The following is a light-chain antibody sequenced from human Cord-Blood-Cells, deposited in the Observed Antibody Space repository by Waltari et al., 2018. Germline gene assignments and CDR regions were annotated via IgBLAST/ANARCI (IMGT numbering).Light chain of an antibody. CDR3: QQDGSAPLA. V-gene: IGKV3-20*01. J-gene: IGKJ1*01. Sequence: EIVLTQSPGTLSLSPGERATLSCRASQSVSSSYLAWYQQKPGQAPRLRIYGAASRATGIPDRFSGSGSGTDFTLTISRLEPEDFAVYYCQQDGSAPLAFGQGTKVEIK. CDR1: QSVSSSY. CDR2: GAA.